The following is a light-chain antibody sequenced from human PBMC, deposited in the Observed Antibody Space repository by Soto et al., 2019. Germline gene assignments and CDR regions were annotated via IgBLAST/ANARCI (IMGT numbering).Light chain of an antibody. CDR2: DVS. CDR1: SSDLGDYNY. V-gene: IGLV2-14*03. CDR3: TSYTPPATYV. Sequence: QSALTQPASVSGSPGQSITISCTGASSDLGDYNYVSWYQQHPGKAPKLMIYDVSSRPSGVSDRFSGSKSGNTASLTLSALQAEEEADYYSTSYTPPATYVSAPGTKVTVL. J-gene: IGLJ1*01.